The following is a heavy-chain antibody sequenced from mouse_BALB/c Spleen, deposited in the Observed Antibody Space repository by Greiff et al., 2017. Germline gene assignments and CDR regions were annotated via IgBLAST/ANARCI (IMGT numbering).Heavy chain of an antibody. CDR2: IYPGGCYT. D-gene: IGHD1-1*01. V-gene: IGHV1-63*02. Sequence: VQLQESGAELVRPGTSVKISCKASGYTFTNYWLGWVKQRPGHGLEWIGDIYPGGCYTNYNEKFKGKATLTADTSSSTAYMQLSSLTSEDSAVYFCARDYYGSTWYFDVWGAGTTVTVSS. CDR1: GYTFTNYW. J-gene: IGHJ1*01. CDR3: ARDYYGSTWYFDV.